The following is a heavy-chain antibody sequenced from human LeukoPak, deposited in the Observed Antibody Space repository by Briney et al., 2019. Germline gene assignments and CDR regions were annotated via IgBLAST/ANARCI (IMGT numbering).Heavy chain of an antibody. D-gene: IGHD4-17*01. J-gene: IGHJ4*02. CDR2: INPNTGDT. CDR3: ATLYGDYVTSDY. CDR1: GYRFTVYY. V-gene: IGHV1-2*02. Sequence: GASVKVSCKASGYRFTVYYMHWVREAPGQGLEWMGWINPNTGDTKYAQKFLGRVTMTRDTSIDTAYMELSRLRSDDTAVYYCATLYGDYVTSDYWGQGTLVTVS.